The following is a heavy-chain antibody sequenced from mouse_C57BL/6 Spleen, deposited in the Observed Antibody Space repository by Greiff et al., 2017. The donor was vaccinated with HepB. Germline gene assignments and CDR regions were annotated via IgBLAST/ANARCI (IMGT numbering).Heavy chain of an antibody. J-gene: IGHJ2*01. V-gene: IGHV5-17*01. Sequence: EVQRVESGGGLVKPGGSLKLSCAASGFTFSDYGMHWVRQAPEKGLEWVAYISSGSSTIYYADTVKGRFTIARDNAKNTLFLQMTSLRSEDTAMYYCARRTTVAYYFDYWGQGTTLTVSS. CDR1: GFTFSDYG. D-gene: IGHD1-1*01. CDR3: ARRTTVAYYFDY. CDR2: ISSGSSTI.